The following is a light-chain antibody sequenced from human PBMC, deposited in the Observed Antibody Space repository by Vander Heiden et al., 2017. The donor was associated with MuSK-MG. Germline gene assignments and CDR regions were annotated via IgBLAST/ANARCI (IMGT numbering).Light chain of an antibody. V-gene: IGKV1-5*03. CDR1: QSISSW. CDR3: QQDNSYSGT. Sequence: DIQMTEAPSTLSASVGDRVSITCRAGQSISSWLAWYQQKPRKAPKLLIYKASSLESGVPSRFSGSGSGTEFTLTISSLQPDDFATYYCQQDNSYSGTFGQGTKVEIK. CDR2: KAS. J-gene: IGKJ1*01.